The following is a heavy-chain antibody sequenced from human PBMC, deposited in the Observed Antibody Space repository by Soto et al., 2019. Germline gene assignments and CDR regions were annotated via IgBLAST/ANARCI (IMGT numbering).Heavy chain of an antibody. D-gene: IGHD1-1*01. Sequence: PSETLSLTCAVYGGSFIGYYWSWLRQPPGKGLEWIGEINHSGSPNYNPSLKSRVTISVDTPKNQFSLKMTSVTAADTAVYYCATANWSHHYFDPWGQGTLVTVSS. CDR2: INHSGSP. V-gene: IGHV4-34*01. CDR1: GGSFIGYY. CDR3: ATANWSHHYFDP. J-gene: IGHJ5*02.